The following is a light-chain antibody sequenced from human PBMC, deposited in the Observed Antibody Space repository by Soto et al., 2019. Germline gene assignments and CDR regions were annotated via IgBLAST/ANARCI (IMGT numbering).Light chain of an antibody. CDR2: NVS. CDR1: SSDVGAYNS. V-gene: IGLV2-14*03. Sequence: QSALTQPASVSGSPGQSITISCTGTSSDVGAYNSVSWYQQHPGKAPKLLIYNVSNRPSGGSNRFSGSKSGNTASLTISGLQAEDEADYYCSSYTSSSTYVFGSGTKLTVL. CDR3: SSYTSSSTYV. J-gene: IGLJ1*01.